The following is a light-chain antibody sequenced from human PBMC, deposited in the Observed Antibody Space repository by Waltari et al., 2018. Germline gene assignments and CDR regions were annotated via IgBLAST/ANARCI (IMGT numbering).Light chain of an antibody. CDR1: QSFRNY. Sequence: DIVLKQSPATLCLSPWERATLYCRASQSFRNYLAWYQQKTGKAPRLLIYDTSNRATGIPARFSGSGFGTDFTLTISSLEPEDFAVYYCQQRRNWPLTFGGGTKVEIK. J-gene: IGKJ4*01. CDR3: QQRRNWPLT. V-gene: IGKV3-11*01. CDR2: DTS.